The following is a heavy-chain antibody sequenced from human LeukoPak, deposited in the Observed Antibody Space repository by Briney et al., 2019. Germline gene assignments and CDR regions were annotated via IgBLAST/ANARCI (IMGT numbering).Heavy chain of an antibody. J-gene: IGHJ6*02. CDR2: TSYDGSNK. Sequence: PGGSLRLSCAASGFTFSSYGMHWVRQAPGKGLECVALTSYDGSNKDYADSVKGRFTISRDNSKNTLYLQMNSLRAEDTAVYYCAKDRMGIVGTRGMDVWGQGTTVTVSS. CDR3: AKDRMGIVGTRGMDV. V-gene: IGHV3-30*07. D-gene: IGHD1-14*01. CDR1: GFTFSSYG.